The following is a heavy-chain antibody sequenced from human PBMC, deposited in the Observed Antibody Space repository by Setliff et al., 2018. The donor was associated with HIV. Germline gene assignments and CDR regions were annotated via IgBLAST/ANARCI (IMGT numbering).Heavy chain of an antibody. Sequence: PSETLSLTCTVSGGSIKSSSDYWGWIRQPPGKGLEWIGTIYYSGSTYYNPSLKSRVTISVDTSKNQFSLKLSSVTAADTTVYYCARHSGLGGYYSPFDYWGPGTLVT. CDR1: GGSIKSSSDY. V-gene: IGHV4-39*01. J-gene: IGHJ4*02. CDR3: ARHSGLGGYYSPFDY. D-gene: IGHD3-22*01. CDR2: IYYSGST.